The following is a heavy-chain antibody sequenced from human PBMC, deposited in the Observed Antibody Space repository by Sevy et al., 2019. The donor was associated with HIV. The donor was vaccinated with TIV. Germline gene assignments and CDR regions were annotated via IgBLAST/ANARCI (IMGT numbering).Heavy chain of an antibody. J-gene: IGHJ4*02. D-gene: IGHD3-22*01. Sequence: GGSLRLSCVASGFTFSSHAMNWVRQVPGKGLEWVSSMGTNGDGRYYADSVKGRFTISRDNSKITLYLQMNSLRAEDTALYYCSKPIYFYDNSGYSGDYWGQGIRVTVSS. CDR1: GFTFSSHA. CDR2: MGTNGDGR. V-gene: IGHV3-23*01. CDR3: SKPIYFYDNSGYSGDY.